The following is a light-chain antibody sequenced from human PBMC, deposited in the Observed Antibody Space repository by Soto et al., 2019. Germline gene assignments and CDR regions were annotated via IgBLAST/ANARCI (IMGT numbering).Light chain of an antibody. CDR2: AAS. J-gene: IGKJ4*01. V-gene: IGKV3-15*01. CDR1: LFIANH. CDR3: QQYYRWPVT. Sequence: IVVTQSPATLSVSPGERVTFSCKASLFIANHLAWYQHKPGQSPRLLIHAASTGAPGVPARFSGSWSGAEFTLTIDSLQSDDSAIYYCQQYYRWPVTFGGGTMADI.